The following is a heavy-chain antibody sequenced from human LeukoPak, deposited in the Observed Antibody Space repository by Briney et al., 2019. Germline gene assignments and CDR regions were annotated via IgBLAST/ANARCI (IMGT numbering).Heavy chain of an antibody. D-gene: IGHD2-2*01. CDR1: GYSFTSYW. CDR2: IYPGDSDT. J-gene: IGHJ5*02. CDR3: ARGARYCSSTSCYGNWFDP. Sequence: GESLKISCKGSGYSFTSYWIGWVRQMPGKGLEWMGIIYPGDSDTRYSPSFQGQVTISADKSISTAYLQWSSLKASDIAMYYCARGARYCSSTSCYGNWFDPWGQGTLVTVSS. V-gene: IGHV5-51*01.